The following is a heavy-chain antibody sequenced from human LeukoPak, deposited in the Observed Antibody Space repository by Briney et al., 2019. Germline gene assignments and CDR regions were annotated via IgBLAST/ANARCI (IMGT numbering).Heavy chain of an antibody. CDR1: RFTFSSYA. CDR2: ISYDGSNK. V-gene: IGHV3-30*18. CDR3: AKDGHSSGWYKDS. D-gene: IGHD6-19*01. Sequence: GGSLRLSCAASRFTFSSYAMHWVRQAPGKGLEWVAIISYDGSNKYYTDSVKGRFTISRDNSKNTVYLQMNSLRAEDTAVYYCAKDGHSSGWYKDSWGQGTLVTVSS. J-gene: IGHJ4*02.